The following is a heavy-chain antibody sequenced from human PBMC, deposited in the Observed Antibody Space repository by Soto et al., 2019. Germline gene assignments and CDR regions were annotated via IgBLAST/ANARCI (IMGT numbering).Heavy chain of an antibody. J-gene: IGHJ6*02. Sequence: ASVKVSCKASGGTFSSYAISWVRQAPGQGLEWMGGIIPIFGTANYAQKFQGRVTITADESTSTAYMELSSLRSEDTAVYYCATCSSTSCLHDYYYYGMDVWGQGTTVTVSS. CDR2: IIPIFGTA. CDR3: ATCSSTSCLHDYYYYGMDV. D-gene: IGHD2-2*01. CDR1: GGTFSSYA. V-gene: IGHV1-69*13.